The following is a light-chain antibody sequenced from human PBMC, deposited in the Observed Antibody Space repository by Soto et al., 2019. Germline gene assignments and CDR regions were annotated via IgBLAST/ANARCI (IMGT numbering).Light chain of an antibody. Sequence: EIVMTQSPATLSVSPGERATLFFRASQSVGRTLAWYQQKPGQAPRLLIYDASSRATGIPDRFSGSGSGTDFTLTISRLEPEDFAVYYCQQYAGSRTFGQGTKVDIK. CDR3: QQYAGSRT. V-gene: IGKV3-20*01. J-gene: IGKJ1*01. CDR1: QSVGRT. CDR2: DAS.